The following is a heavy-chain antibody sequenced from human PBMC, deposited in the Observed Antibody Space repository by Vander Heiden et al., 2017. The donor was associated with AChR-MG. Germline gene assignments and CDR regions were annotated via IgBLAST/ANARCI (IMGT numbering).Heavy chain of an antibody. D-gene: IGHD3-22*01. J-gene: IGHJ4*02. CDR2: IYPGDSHT. V-gene: IGHV5-51*01. CDR1: GYNFASYW. Sequence: EVQLVQSGAEVKKPGESLKISCKGSGYNFASYWIGWVRPMPGKGLECMGIIYPGDSHTRYSPSFQGQVTISADKSISTAYLQWSSLKASDIAMYYCARQNSKAYDYWGQGTLVTVSS. CDR3: ARQNSKAYDY.